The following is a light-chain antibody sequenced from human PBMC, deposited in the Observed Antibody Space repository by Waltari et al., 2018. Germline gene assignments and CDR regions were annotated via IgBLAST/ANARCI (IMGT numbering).Light chain of an antibody. CDR3: QQLSTYPWT. Sequence: DIQLTQSPSFLSASVGDRVTITCRASQGINSFLALYPQKPEKAPKLLIYAASNLHSGVPSRLSGRGSGTEFTLTISSLQPEDFAAYSCQQLSTYPWTFGQGTRLEIK. J-gene: IGKJ2*02. CDR2: AAS. V-gene: IGKV1-9*01. CDR1: QGINSF.